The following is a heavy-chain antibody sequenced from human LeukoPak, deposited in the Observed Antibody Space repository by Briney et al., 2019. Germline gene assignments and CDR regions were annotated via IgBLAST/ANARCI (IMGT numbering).Heavy chain of an antibody. Sequence: SETLSLTCAVYGGSFSGYYWSWIRQPPGKELEWIGEINHSGSTNYNPSLKSRVTISVDTSKNQFSLKLSSVTAADTAVYYCARPGYSGYDFDYWGQGTLVTVSS. V-gene: IGHV4-34*01. CDR3: ARPGYSGYDFDY. D-gene: IGHD5-12*01. J-gene: IGHJ4*02. CDR2: INHSGST. CDR1: GGSFSGYY.